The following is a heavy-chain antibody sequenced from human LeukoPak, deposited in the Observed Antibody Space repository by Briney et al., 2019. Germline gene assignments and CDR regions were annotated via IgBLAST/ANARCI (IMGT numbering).Heavy chain of an antibody. D-gene: IGHD3-22*01. V-gene: IGHV3-7*01. J-gene: IGHJ1*01. CDR1: GLTFSRDW. CDR2: IRQDGGEA. Sequence: GGSLRLSCEASGLTFSRDWMGWVRQAPGKGLEWVANIRQDGGEAYYGDSVKGRFIISRDNAKNSLFLQMNRLRAEDTAAYYCATYSSLNTREFQYWGQGTLVTVSP. CDR3: ATYSSLNTREFQY.